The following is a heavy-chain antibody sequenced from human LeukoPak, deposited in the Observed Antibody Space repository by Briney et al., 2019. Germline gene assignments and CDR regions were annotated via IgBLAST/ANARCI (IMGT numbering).Heavy chain of an antibody. Sequence: ASVKVSCKASGGTFSSYAISWVRQAPGQGLGWMGGIIPIFGTANYAQKFQGRVTITADESTSTAYMELSSLRSEDTAVYYCARGDSSAYYYYGMDVWGQGTTVTVSS. D-gene: IGHD2-21*02. CDR3: ARGDSSAYYYYGMDV. CDR2: IIPIFGTA. CDR1: GGTFSSYA. V-gene: IGHV1-69*13. J-gene: IGHJ6*02.